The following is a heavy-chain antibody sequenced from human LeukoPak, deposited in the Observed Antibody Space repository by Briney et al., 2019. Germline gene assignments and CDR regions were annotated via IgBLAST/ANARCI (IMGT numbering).Heavy chain of an antibody. J-gene: IGHJ4*02. CDR3: AKLRWDDY. V-gene: IGHV3-30*18. Sequence: GGSLRLSCAASGFTFSSYGMHWVRQAPGKGLEWVAVISYDGSNKYYADSVKGRFTISRDNSKNTLYLQMNSLRAEDTAVYYCAKLRWDDYWGQGTLVTVSS. D-gene: IGHD4-17*01. CDR1: GFTFSSYG. CDR2: ISYDGSNK.